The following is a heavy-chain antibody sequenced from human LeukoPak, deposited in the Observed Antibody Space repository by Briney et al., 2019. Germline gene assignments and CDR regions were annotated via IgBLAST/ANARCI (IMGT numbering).Heavy chain of an antibody. D-gene: IGHD6-19*01. Sequence: ASVKVSCKTSGYTFTSSGITWVRQAPGQGLEWMGWISTYNGYSKYAQNLQGRVTMTADTSTSTAYMELSSLRSDDTAVYYCARNSSGGYSDYWGQGTLVTVSS. J-gene: IGHJ4*02. CDR3: ARNSSGGYSDY. CDR1: GYTFTSSG. V-gene: IGHV1-18*01. CDR2: ISTYNGYS.